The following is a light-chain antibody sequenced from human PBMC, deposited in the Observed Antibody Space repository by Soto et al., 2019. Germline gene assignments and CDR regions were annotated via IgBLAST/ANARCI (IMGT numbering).Light chain of an antibody. CDR3: QPWGTGHVV. Sequence: QSVLTQSPSASASLGASVKLTCTLSSGHSSYAIAWHQQQPEKGPRYLMKLNSDGSHSKGDGIPDRFSGSTSGAERYLTIPTLQCEDEAGYYCQPWGTGHVVLGGGTKLTVL. V-gene: IGLV4-69*01. CDR1: SGHSSYA. CDR2: LNSDGSH. J-gene: IGLJ2*01.